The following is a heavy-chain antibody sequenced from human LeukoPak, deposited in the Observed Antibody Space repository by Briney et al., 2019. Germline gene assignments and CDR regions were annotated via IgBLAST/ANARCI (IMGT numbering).Heavy chain of an antibody. CDR2: IYTSGST. V-gene: IGHV4-4*09. CDR3: ARGDYNKWFDP. CDR1: GGSISSYY. J-gene: IGHJ5*02. D-gene: IGHD4-11*01. Sequence: SETLSLTCTVSGGSISSYYWSWIRQPPGKGLEWIGYIYTSGSTNYNTSLKSRVTISVDTSKNQFSLKLSSVTAADTAVYYCARGDYNKWFDPWGQGTLVTVSS.